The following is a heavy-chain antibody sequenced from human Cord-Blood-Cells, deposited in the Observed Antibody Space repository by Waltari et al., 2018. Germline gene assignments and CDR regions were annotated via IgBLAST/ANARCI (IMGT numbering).Heavy chain of an antibody. CDR1: GGSTSSSSYY. V-gene: IGHV4-39*01. CDR3: ARRGQYYYDSSGYYYYFDY. D-gene: IGHD3-22*01. CDR2: IYYSGST. J-gene: IGHJ4*02. Sequence: QLQLQESGPGLVKPSETLSLTCTVSGGSTSSSSYYWGWIRQPPGKGLEWIGSIYYSGSTYYNPSLKSRVTISVDTSKNQFSLKLSSVTAADTAVYYCARRGQYYYDSSGYYYYFDYWGQGTLVTVSS.